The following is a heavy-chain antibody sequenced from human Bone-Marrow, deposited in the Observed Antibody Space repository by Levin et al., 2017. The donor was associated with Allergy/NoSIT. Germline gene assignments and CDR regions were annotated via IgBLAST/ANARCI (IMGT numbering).Heavy chain of an antibody. J-gene: IGHJ6*02. CDR1: RFTFSSYG. V-gene: IGHV3-30*18. Sequence: GGSLRLSCLASRFTFSSYGIYWVRQGPGKGLEWLALISHDGRNNYYADSVRGRFTISRDNSKNIVYLHMNSLGPEDTAVYYCAKEIVAAGRREEGWGFIYYYGMDVWGQGTTVTVSS. CDR3: AKEIVAAGRREEGWGFIYYYGMDV. D-gene: IGHD6-13*01. CDR2: ISHDGRNN.